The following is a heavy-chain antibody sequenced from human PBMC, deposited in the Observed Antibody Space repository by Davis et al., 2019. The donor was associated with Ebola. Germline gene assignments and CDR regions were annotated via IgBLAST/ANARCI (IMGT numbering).Heavy chain of an antibody. V-gene: IGHV3-48*01. CDR2: ISSSSSTI. Sequence: PGGSLRLSCAASGFTFSSYSMNWVRQAPGKGLEWVSYISSSSSTIYYADSVKGRFTISRDNAKNSLYLQMNSLRAEDTAVYYCARGPMITFGGVIVTSAPFDYWGQGTLVTVSS. CDR1: GFTFSSYS. CDR3: ARGPMITFGGVIVTSAPFDY. D-gene: IGHD3-16*02. J-gene: IGHJ4*02.